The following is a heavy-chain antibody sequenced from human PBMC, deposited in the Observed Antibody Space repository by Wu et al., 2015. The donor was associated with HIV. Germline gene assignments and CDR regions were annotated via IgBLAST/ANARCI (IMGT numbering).Heavy chain of an antibody. V-gene: IGHV1-18*01. J-gene: IGHJ3*02. CDR1: GYTFTSYG. Sequence: QVQLVQSGAEVKKPGASVKVSCKASGYTFTSYGISWVRQAPGQGLEWMGWISAYNGNTNYAQKLQGRVTMTTDTSTSTAYMELRSLRSDDTAVYYCARDRGITMIVVVTADDAFDIWGQGTMVTVSS. CDR2: ISAYNGNT. CDR3: ARDRGITMIVVVTADDAFDI. D-gene: IGHD3-22*01.